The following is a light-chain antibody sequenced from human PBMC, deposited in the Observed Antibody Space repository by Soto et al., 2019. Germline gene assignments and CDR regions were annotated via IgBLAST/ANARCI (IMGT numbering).Light chain of an antibody. J-gene: IGKJ1*01. CDR3: QQYNSWPQT. CDR1: QSVGSN. CDR2: TAS. Sequence: EVVMTQSPATLSVSPGERATFSCRASQSVGSNLAWYQQKPGQAPSLLIYTASTRASGVPARFSGSGSGTEFTLTINSLQTEDFGIYYCQQYNSWPQTFGQGTKVEVK. V-gene: IGKV3-15*01.